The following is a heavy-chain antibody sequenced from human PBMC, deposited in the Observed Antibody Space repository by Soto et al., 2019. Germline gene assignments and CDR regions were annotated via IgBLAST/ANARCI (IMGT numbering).Heavy chain of an antibody. Sequence: EVHLLESGGGLVHPGGSLRLSCTTSGLTFSSFSMTWVRQAPGKGLEWVSSISGNGGSKYYAESVKGRFTISRDNSENKLSLQMNPLTAEDTAIYYRSKGSTYYYYNMEAWGKGTTVVLSS. CDR1: GLTFSSFS. D-gene: IGHD3-10*01. J-gene: IGHJ6*03. CDR2: ISGNGGSK. CDR3: SKGSTYYYYNMEA. V-gene: IGHV3-23*01.